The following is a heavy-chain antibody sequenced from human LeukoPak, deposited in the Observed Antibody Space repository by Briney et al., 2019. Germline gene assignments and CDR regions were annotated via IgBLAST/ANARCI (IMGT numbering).Heavy chain of an antibody. J-gene: IGHJ4*02. D-gene: IGHD2-8*01. CDR2: IRGKADRYAT. CDR3: TRRVVPGVNFDY. Sequence: PGGSLRLSCAASGFTFSGSAMHWVRQASGKGQEWVGRIRGKADRYATAYAASVKGRFTISRDDSKNTAYLQMNSLKTEDTAVYYCTRRVVPGVNFDYWGQGTLVTVSS. CDR1: GFTFSGSA. V-gene: IGHV3-73*01.